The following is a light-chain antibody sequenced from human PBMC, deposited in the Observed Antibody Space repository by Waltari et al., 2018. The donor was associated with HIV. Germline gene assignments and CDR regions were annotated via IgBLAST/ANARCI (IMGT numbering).Light chain of an antibody. Sequence: QSALTQPPSASGSPGQSVTISCTGTSSDVGGYNYVSWYQQHPGKAPKLMIYQVNKRPSGVPARFSGTKSGNRVSLTVSGLQAEDEADYYCSSFAGSNNLMVFGGGTKLTVL. J-gene: IGLJ2*01. CDR2: QVN. CDR1: SSDVGGYNY. V-gene: IGLV2-8*01. CDR3: SSFAGSNNLMV.